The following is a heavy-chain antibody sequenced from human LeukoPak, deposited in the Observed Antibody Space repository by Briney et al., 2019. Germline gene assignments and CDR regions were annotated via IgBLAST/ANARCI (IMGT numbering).Heavy chain of an antibody. CDR1: GYNFNDYY. CDR3: AREGSRIAAAGTLNWFDP. Sequence: ASVKVSCKASGYNFNDYYIYWVRQAPGHGLESMGYIHPDGGSTNYAQKFQGRVTITADKSTSTAYMELSSLRSEDTAVYYCAREGSRIAAAGTLNWFDPWGQGTLVTVSS. D-gene: IGHD6-13*01. J-gene: IGHJ5*02. V-gene: IGHV1-46*02. CDR2: IHPDGGST.